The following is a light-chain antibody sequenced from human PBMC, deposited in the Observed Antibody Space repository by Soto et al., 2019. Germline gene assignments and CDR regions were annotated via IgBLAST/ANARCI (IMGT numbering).Light chain of an antibody. CDR3: QQYGSSPYT. CDR1: QSVSSSY. V-gene: IGKV3-20*01. Sequence: EIVLTQSPGTLSLSPGERATLSCRASQSVSSSYLAWYQQKPGQAPSLLIYGASSRATGIPERFSGSGSGTDFTLTISRLEPEDLAVYYCQQYGSSPYTFGQGTKLEIK. J-gene: IGKJ2*01. CDR2: GAS.